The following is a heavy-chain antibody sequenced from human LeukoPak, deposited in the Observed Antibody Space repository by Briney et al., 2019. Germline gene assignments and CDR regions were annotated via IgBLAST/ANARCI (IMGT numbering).Heavy chain of an antibody. Sequence: ASAKVSCKASGYTFTSYAMHWVRQAPGQRLEWMGWINAGNGNTKYSQKFQGRVTITRDTSASTAYMELSSLRSEDTAVYYCARNPTVFGSIAVACYWGQGTLVTVSS. D-gene: IGHD6-19*01. CDR3: ARNPTVFGSIAVACY. V-gene: IGHV1-3*01. J-gene: IGHJ4*02. CDR2: INAGNGNT. CDR1: GYTFTSYA.